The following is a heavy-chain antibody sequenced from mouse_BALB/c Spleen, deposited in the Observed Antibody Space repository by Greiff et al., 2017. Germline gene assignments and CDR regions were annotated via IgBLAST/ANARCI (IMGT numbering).Heavy chain of an antibody. V-gene: IGHV7-3*02. CDR1: GFTFTDYY. D-gene: IGHD2-1*01. Sequence: DVKLVESGGGLVQPGGSLRLSCATSGFTFTDYYMSWVRQPPGKALEWLGFIRNKANGYTTEYSASVKGRFTISRDNSQSILYLQMNTLRAEDSATYYCARDYYGNYYAMDYWGQGTSVTVSS. J-gene: IGHJ4*01. CDR3: ARDYYGNYYAMDY. CDR2: IRNKANGYTT.